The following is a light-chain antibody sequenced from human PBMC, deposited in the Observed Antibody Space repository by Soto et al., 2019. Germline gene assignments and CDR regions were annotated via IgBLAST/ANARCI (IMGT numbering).Light chain of an antibody. Sequence: DIVLTQSPGTLSLSPGERATLSCRASQSVSSNYLAWYQQKPGQAPRLLIYGASSRATGIPDRFSGSGSGTDVTLTISRLETDDFAVYFCQEYGSSRTFGQGSKVEIK. CDR1: QSVSSNY. CDR2: GAS. CDR3: QEYGSSRT. J-gene: IGKJ1*01. V-gene: IGKV3-20*01.